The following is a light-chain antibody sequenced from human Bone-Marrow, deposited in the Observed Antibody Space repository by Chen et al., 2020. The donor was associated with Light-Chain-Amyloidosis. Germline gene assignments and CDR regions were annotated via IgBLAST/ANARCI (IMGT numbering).Light chain of an antibody. J-gene: IGKJ3*01. CDR2: GAS. CDR3: QQYGSSPT. Sequence: EIVLTQSPGTLSLSPGERATLSCRASQSVSSSYLAWYQQKPGQAPRLLIYGASSRATGIPDRFSGCGSGTDFTLTISRLEPEDFAVYYCQQYGSSPTFCPGTKVDIK. CDR1: QSVSSSY. V-gene: IGKV3-20*01.